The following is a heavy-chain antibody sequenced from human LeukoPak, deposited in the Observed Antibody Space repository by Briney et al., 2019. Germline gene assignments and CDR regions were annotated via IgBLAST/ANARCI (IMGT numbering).Heavy chain of an antibody. CDR2: IYYSGST. CDR1: GGSFSGYY. Sequence: SETLSLTCAVYGGSFSGYYWSWIRQPPGKGLEWIGSIYYSGSTYYNPSLKSRVTISVDTSKNQFSLKLSSVTAADTAVYYCARGKWLFSYWGQGTLVTVSS. D-gene: IGHD3-22*01. J-gene: IGHJ4*02. CDR3: ARGKWLFSY. V-gene: IGHV4-34*01.